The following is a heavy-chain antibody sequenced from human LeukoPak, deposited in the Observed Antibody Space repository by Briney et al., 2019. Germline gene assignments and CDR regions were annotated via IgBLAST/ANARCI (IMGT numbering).Heavy chain of an antibody. CDR3: VREGSGYDPLFDY. CDR2: ISSSSSYI. V-gene: IGHV3-21*01. J-gene: IGHJ4*02. Sequence: GGSLRLSCAASGFTFSSYSMNWVRQAPGKGLEWVSSISSSSSYIYYADSVKGRFTISRDNAKNSLYLQMNSLRVEDTAVYYCVREGSGYDPLFDYWGQGTLVTVSS. CDR1: GFTFSSYS. D-gene: IGHD5-12*01.